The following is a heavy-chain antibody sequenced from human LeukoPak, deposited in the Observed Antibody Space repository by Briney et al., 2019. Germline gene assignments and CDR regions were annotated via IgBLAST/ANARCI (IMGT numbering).Heavy chain of an antibody. D-gene: IGHD4-23*01. J-gene: IGHJ4*02. Sequence: GGSLRLSCAASGFTFSSYAMHWVRQAPGKGLEYVSAISSNGGNTYYANSVKGRFTISRDNSKNTLYLQMGSLRAEDMAVYYCAAPGGNSRLFDYWGQGTLVTVSS. CDR2: ISSNGGNT. CDR1: GFTFSSYA. V-gene: IGHV3-64*01. CDR3: AAPGGNSRLFDY.